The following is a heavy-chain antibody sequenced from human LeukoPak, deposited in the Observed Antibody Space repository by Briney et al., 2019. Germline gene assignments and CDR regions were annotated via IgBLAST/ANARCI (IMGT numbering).Heavy chain of an antibody. CDR3: ARDARLRFLEWPYYYYYMDV. V-gene: IGHV3-30*02. CDR2: IRYDGSNK. D-gene: IGHD3-3*01. Sequence: GGSLRLSCAASGFTFSSYGMHWVRQAPGKGLEWVAFIRYDGSNKYYADSVKGRFTISRDNSKNTLYLQMGSLRAEDMAVYYCARDARLRFLEWPYYYYYMDVWGKGTTVTVSS. J-gene: IGHJ6*03. CDR1: GFTFSSYG.